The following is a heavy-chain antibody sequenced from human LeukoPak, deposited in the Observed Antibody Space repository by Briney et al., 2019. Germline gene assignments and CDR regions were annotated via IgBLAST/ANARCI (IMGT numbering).Heavy chain of an antibody. CDR1: GFTLSDAW. Sequence: GGSLRLSCAASGFTLSDAWMSWVRQAPGKGLEWVGRIKSKTDGGTRDYAAPVKGRFTISRDDSKNTLYLQMNSLKTEDTAAYYCTGPDFFDYWGQGTRVTVSS. D-gene: IGHD2/OR15-2a*01. J-gene: IGHJ4*02. V-gene: IGHV3-15*01. CDR2: IKSKTDGGTR. CDR3: TGPDFFDY.